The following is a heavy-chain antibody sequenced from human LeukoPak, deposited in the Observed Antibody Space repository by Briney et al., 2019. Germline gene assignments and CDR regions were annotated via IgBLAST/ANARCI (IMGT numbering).Heavy chain of an antibody. Sequence: PGGYLRLYCAASGFTFSSFAMSWVRQAQGKGLEGVSRMSGSSGSTDYADPVKGRFTISIDNSKNTLFLQMNSLRGEDTAVYYCAKQRGALRENWFFDHWGQGALVTVSA. J-gene: IGHJ4*02. CDR3: AKQRGALRENWFFDH. CDR1: GFTFSSFA. V-gene: IGHV3-23*01. D-gene: IGHD3-9*01. CDR2: MSGSSGST.